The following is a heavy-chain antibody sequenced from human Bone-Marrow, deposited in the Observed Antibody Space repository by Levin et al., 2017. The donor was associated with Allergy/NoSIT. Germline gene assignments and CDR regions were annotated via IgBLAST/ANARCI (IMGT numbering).Heavy chain of an antibody. V-gene: IGHV3-30*04. CDR2: ISYDGNNQ. Sequence: GGSLRLSCAASGFTFSSYPMHWVRQAPGKGLEWVAIISYDGNNQYYADSVKGRFTISRDNSKNTLYLQVSSLRIEDTAVYFCATVVMGQASIPYYYYSMDVWGPGTTVTVSS. CDR1: GFTFSSYP. J-gene: IGHJ6*02. CDR3: ATVVMGQASIPYYYYSMDV.